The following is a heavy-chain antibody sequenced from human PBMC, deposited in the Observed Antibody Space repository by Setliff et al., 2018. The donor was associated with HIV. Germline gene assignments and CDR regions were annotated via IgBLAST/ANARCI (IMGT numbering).Heavy chain of an antibody. CDR2: IYYSRTSSYENFFHTGTT. V-gene: IGHV4-59*01. Sequence: SETLSLTCTVSGGSISDSHWSWIRQPPGKGLEWIGYIYYSRTSSYENFFHTGTTNYNPSLKSRVTISVDTSTNQFSLKLTSVSAADTAMYYCARGRRRSSTPYYFDYWGQGTLVTVSS. CDR1: GGSISDSH. CDR3: ARGRRRSSTPYYFDY. J-gene: IGHJ4*02.